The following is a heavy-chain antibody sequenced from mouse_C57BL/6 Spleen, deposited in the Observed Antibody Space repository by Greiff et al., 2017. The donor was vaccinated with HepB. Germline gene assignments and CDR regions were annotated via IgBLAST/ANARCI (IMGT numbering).Heavy chain of an antibody. CDR1: GFTFSSYA. D-gene: IGHD1-1*01. Sequence: EVKLEESGGGLVKPGGSLKLSCAASGFTFSSYAMSWVRQTPEKRLEWVATISDGGSYTYYPDNVKGRFTISRDNAKNNLYLQMSHLKSEDTAMYYCAREVYGSSYYFDYWGQGTTLTVSS. J-gene: IGHJ2*01. CDR3: AREVYGSSYYFDY. CDR2: ISDGGSYT. V-gene: IGHV5-4*01.